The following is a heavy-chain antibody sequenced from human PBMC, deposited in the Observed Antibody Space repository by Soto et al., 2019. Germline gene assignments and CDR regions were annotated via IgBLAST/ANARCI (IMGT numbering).Heavy chain of an antibody. V-gene: IGHV2-5*02. J-gene: IGHJ4*02. CDR2: IYWDDDK. D-gene: IGHD5-18*01. Sequence: QITLKESGPTLVKPTQTLTLTCTFSGFSLNTSGVGVGWIRQPPGKALEWLALIYWDDDKRYSPSLKSRLTITXXTXKXLVVLTMTNMDPVATATYYCAHQPKCSYGPSPPFDYWGQGTLVTVSS. CDR3: AHQPKCSYGPSPPFDY. CDR1: GFSLNTSGVG.